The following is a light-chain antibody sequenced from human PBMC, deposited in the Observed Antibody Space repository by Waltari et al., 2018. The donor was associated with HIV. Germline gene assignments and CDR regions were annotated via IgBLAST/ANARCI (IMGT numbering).Light chain of an antibody. CDR3: GTWDSSLSLYV. CDR2: GKE. J-gene: IGLJ1*01. V-gene: IGLV1-51*01. Sequence: QSILTQSPSVSAAPGQKVTVSCSGDNSNLGNNFVSWYQQVPGRAPRLLIYGKEERPSGIPERFSAFMAGVSATLVIAGLQIVDEADYYCGTWDSSLSLYVFGPGTTVAVL. CDR1: NSNLGNNF.